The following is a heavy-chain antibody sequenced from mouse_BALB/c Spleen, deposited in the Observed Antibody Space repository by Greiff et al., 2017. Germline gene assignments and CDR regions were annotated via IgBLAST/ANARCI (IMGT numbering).Heavy chain of an antibody. CDR3: TRYRYDGSMDD. CDR2: IYPGSGST. Sequence: LQQPGSELVRPGASVKLSCKASGYTFTSYWMHWVKQRPGQGLEWIGNIYPGSGSTNYDEKFTSKATLTVDTSSSTAYMQLSSLTSEDSAVYYCTRYRYDGSMDDRGQGGSDTVSS. D-gene: IGHD2-14*01. CDR1: GYTFTSYW. J-gene: IGHJ4*01. V-gene: IGHV1S22*01.